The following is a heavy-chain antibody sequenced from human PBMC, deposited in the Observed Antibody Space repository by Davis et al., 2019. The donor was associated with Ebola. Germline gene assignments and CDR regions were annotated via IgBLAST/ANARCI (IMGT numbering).Heavy chain of an antibody. D-gene: IGHD6-19*01. CDR3: ARDSGWLAKYYFDY. J-gene: IGHJ4*02. V-gene: IGHV3-30-3*01. CDR2: ISYEGSNK. CDR1: GFTFSNHA. Sequence: GESLKISCAASGFTFSNHAMHWVRQAPGKGLEWVAVISYEGSNKYSAVLVKGRFTISRENSKNTLYLQMNSLRADDTAVYYCARDSGWLAKYYFDYWGQGTLVTVSS.